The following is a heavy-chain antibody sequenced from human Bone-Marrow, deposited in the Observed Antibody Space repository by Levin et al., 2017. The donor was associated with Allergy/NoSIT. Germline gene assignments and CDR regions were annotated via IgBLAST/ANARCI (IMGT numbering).Heavy chain of an antibody. CDR2: INPNSGGT. V-gene: IGHV1-2*02. Sequence: ASVKVSCKASGYTFSDYYMNWVRQAPGQGLEWMGWINPNSGGTTFAQKFQGRVTMTRDTSITTVNMELSRLRSDDTAVYYCARSYYYDTNYYSYGMDVWGQGTTVTVSS. CDR1: GYTFSDYY. D-gene: IGHD3-22*01. CDR3: ARSYYYDTNYYSYGMDV. J-gene: IGHJ6*02.